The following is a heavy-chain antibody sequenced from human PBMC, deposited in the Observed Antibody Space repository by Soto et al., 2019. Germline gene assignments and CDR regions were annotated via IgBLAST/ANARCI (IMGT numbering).Heavy chain of an antibody. CDR1: GESSSSSGYC. Sequence: SETLSLTCTVSGESSSSSGYCWCCIRQLPGKGLEWIGYIYYSGSTNYNPSLKSRVTISVDTSKNQFSLKLSSVTAADTAVHQCARPLYSYGPMDVWGQGTTVTVSS. V-gene: IGHV4-61*08. J-gene: IGHJ6*02. CDR2: IYYSGST. CDR3: ARPLYSYGPMDV. D-gene: IGHD5-18*01.